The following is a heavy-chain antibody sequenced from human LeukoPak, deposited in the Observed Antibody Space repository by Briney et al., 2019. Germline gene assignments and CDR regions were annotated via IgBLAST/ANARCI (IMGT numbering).Heavy chain of an antibody. CDR2: INHSGST. V-gene: IGHV4-34*01. CDR1: GGSFSGYY. D-gene: IGHD1-26*01. CDR3: ARGPGWELLRRRYFQH. J-gene: IGHJ1*01. Sequence: SETLSLTCAVYGGSFSGYYWSWIRQPPGKGLEWIGEINHSGSTNYNPSLKSRVTISVDTSKNQFSLKLSSVTAADTAVYYCARGPGWELLRRRYFQHWGQGTLVTVSS.